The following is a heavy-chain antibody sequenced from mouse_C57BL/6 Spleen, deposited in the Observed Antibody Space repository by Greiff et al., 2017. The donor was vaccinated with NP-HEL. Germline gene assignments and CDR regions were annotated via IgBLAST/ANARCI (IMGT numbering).Heavy chain of an antibody. J-gene: IGHJ3*01. CDR1: GYTFTSYW. D-gene: IGHD1-1*01. V-gene: IGHV1-61*01. CDR2: IYPSDSET. Sequence: QVQLQQPGAELVRPGSSVKLSCKASGYTFTSYWMDWVKQRPGQGLEWIGNIYPSDSETHYNQKFKDKATLTVDKSSSTAYMQLSSLTSEDSAVYYCARGDYYGSSYVDWFAYWGKGTLVTVSA. CDR3: ARGDYYGSSYVDWFAY.